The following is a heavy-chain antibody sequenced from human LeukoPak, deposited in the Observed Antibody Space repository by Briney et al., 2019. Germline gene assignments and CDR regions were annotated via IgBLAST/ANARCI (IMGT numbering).Heavy chain of an antibody. Sequence: GGSLRLSCTASGFTFGDYAMSWVRQAPGKGLEWVGFIRSKAYDGTTEYAASVKGRFTISRDDSKSIAYLQMNSLKTEDTAVYYCTRDRRYGSGSFYYYYGMDVWGQGTTVTVSS. V-gene: IGHV3-49*04. J-gene: IGHJ6*02. CDR1: GFTFGDYA. CDR3: TRDRRYGSGSFYYYYGMDV. CDR2: IRSKAYDGTT. D-gene: IGHD3-10*01.